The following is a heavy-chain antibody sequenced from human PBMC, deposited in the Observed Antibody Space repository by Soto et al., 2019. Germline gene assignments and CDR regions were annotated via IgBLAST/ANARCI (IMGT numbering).Heavy chain of an antibody. D-gene: IGHD5-18*01. CDR2: ISPYNGHT. J-gene: IGHJ6*02. CDR1: GYNFRSYG. Sequence: ASVKVSCKASGYNFRSYGIAWVRQAPGQGLEWMGWISPYNGHTTEFAPEFQGRVTMTTDTSTTTAYMELRSLRFDDTAVYYYATPSEDTDYYYYGMDVWGQGTTVTVSS. V-gene: IGHV1-18*01. CDR3: ATPSEDTDYYYYGMDV.